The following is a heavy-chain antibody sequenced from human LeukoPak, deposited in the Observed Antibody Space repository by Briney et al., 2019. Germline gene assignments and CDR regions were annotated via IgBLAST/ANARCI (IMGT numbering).Heavy chain of an antibody. Sequence: PSETLSLTCTVSGGSASSYYLSWIRQPPGKGLEWIGYIYYSGSTNYSPSLKSRVTISVDTSKNQFSLKLSSVTAADTAVYHCARGWGYFDSWGQGTLVTVSS. J-gene: IGHJ4*02. CDR2: IYYSGST. CDR3: ARGWGYFDS. V-gene: IGHV4-59*08. CDR1: GGSASSYY. D-gene: IGHD7-27*01.